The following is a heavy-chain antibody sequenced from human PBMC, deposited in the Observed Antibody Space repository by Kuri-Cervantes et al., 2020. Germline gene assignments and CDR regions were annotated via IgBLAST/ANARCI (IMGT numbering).Heavy chain of an antibody. J-gene: IGHJ4*02. CDR2: IYYSGST. Sequence: SETLSLTCTVSGGSISSYYWSWIRQPPGKGLEWIGYIYYSGSTNYSPSLKSRVTISVDTSKNQFSLKLSSVTAADTAVYYCARGGTIWHYWGQGTLVTVSS. CDR3: ARGGTIWHY. CDR1: GGSISSYY. D-gene: IGHD1-26*01. V-gene: IGHV4-59*01.